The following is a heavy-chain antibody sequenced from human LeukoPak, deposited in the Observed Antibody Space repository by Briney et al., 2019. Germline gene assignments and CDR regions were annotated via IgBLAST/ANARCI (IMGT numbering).Heavy chain of an antibody. CDR2: ISTSSSYI. J-gene: IGHJ4*02. CDR3: ARVTRGGYDGYFDY. Sequence: GGSLRLSCAASGFTFSSYSMNWVHQAPGKGLEWVSFISTSSSYIYYADSLKGRFTISRDNAKKSLYLQINSLRAEDTAVYYCARVTRGGYDGYFDYWGQGTLVTVSS. D-gene: IGHD5-12*01. V-gene: IGHV3-21*01. CDR1: GFTFSSYS.